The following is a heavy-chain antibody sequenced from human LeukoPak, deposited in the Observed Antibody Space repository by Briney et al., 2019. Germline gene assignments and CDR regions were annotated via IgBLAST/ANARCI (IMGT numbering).Heavy chain of an antibody. D-gene: IGHD4-23*01. V-gene: IGHV4-30-4*08. CDR2: IYYRGST. CDR1: GGSISSGGYY. Sequence: SETLSLTCTVSGGSISSGGYYWSWIRQHPGKGLEWIGYIYYRGSTYYNPSLKSRVTISVDTSKNQFSLKLSSVTAADTAVYYCAIRPPYGGGIDYWGQGTLVTVSS. J-gene: IGHJ4*02. CDR3: AIRPPYGGGIDY.